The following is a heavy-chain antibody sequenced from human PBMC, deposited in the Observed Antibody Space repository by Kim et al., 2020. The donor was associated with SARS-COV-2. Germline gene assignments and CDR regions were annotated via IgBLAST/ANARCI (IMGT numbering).Heavy chain of an antibody. CDR3: ARDRRIADYYYGMDV. CDR1: GFTVSSNY. V-gene: IGHV3-66*02. Sequence: GGSLRLSCAASGFTVSSNYMSWVRQAPGKGLEWVSVIYSGGSTYYADSVKGRFTISRDNSKNTLYLQMNSLRAEDTAVYYCARDRRIADYYYGMDVWGQGTTVTVSS. CDR2: IYSGGST. J-gene: IGHJ6*02. D-gene: IGHD6-13*01.